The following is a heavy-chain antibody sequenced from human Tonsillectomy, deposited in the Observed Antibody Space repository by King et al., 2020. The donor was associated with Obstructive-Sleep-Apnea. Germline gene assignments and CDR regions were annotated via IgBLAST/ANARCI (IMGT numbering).Heavy chain of an antibody. V-gene: IGHV4-30-4*07. CDR3: VRTSLSSWFFDY. CDR2: IYYSGGS. Sequence: QLQESGPGLLKPSQTLSLICGVSGTSISTDGYSWSWFRQPPGKGLEWFGYIYYSGGSYFNPSLKSRITLSVDTSKNHFSLKLSSVTAADMAVYYCVRTSLSSWFFDYWGQGTLVTVSS. D-gene: IGHD6-13*01. J-gene: IGHJ4*02. CDR1: GTSISTDGYS.